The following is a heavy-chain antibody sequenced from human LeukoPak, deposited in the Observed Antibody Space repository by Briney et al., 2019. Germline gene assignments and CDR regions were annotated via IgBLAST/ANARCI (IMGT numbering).Heavy chain of an antibody. CDR1: GFTFSSYE. J-gene: IGHJ4*02. CDR2: ISSSGSTI. V-gene: IGHV3-48*03. Sequence: GGSLRLSCAASGFTFSSYEMNWVRQAPGKGLEWVSFISSSGSTIYYADSVKGRFTISRDNAKNSLYLQMNSLRAEDTAVYYCARSLHGDYGYWGQGTLVTVSS. D-gene: IGHD4-17*01. CDR3: ARSLHGDYGY.